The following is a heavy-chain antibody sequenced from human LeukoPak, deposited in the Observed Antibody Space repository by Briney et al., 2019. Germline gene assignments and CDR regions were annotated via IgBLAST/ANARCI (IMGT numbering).Heavy chain of an antibody. V-gene: IGHV3-33*01. D-gene: IGHD3-10*01. J-gene: IGHJ4*02. CDR1: GFTFSSYG. CDR3: AREGVLYYGSGSYYVPGGLCY. CDR2: IWYDGSNK. Sequence: HPGRSLRLSCAASGFTFSSYGMHWVRQAPGKRLEWVAVIWYDGSNKYYADSVKGRFTISRDNSKNTLYLQMNSLRAEDTAVYYCAREGVLYYGSGSYYVPGGLCYWGQGTLVTVSS.